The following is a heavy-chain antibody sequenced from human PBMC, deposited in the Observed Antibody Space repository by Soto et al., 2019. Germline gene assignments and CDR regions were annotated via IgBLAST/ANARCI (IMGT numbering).Heavy chain of an antibody. J-gene: IGHJ6*02. CDR3: ARVITIFGVARGGDYYYYGMDV. CDR1: GGTFSSYA. V-gene: IGHV1-69*01. CDR2: IIPIFGTA. Sequence: QVQLVQSGAEVKKPGSSVKVSCKASGGTFSSYAISWVRQAPGQGLEWMGGIIPIFGTANYAQKFQGRVTITADESTSTAYMELGSLRSEDTAVYYCARVITIFGVARGGDYYYYGMDVWGQGTTVTVSS. D-gene: IGHD3-3*01.